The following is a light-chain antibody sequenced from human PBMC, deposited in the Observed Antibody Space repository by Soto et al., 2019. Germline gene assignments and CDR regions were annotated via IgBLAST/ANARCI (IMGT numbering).Light chain of an antibody. Sequence: QSVLTQPASVSGSPGQSITLSCTGTSTDVGAYNLVSWYQQHPGRVPKLIIHEDIKRPSGVSRRFSGSTSGNTASLTISGLQAEEEGGYYCCSSAGSRTVVFGGGTKVTVL. V-gene: IGLV2-23*01. J-gene: IGLJ2*01. CDR1: STDVGAYNL. CDR3: CSSAGSRTVV. CDR2: EDI.